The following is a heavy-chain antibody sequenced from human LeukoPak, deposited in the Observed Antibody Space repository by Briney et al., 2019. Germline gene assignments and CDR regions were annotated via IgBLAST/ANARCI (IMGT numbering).Heavy chain of an antibody. CDR3: ARGGSSSLHWFDP. V-gene: IGHV4-59*01. D-gene: IGHD6-13*01. CDR1: GVSISSYY. Sequence: PSETLSLTCTVSGVSISSYYWSWIRQPPGKGLEWSGYIYYSGSTNYNPSLKSRVTISVDTSKNQFSLKLSSVTAADTAVYYCARGGSSSLHWFDPWGQGTLVTVSS. J-gene: IGHJ5*02. CDR2: IYYSGST.